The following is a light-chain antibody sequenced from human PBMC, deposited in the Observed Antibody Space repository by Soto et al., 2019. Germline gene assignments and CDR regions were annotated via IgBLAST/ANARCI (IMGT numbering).Light chain of an antibody. Sequence: QSVLTQPASVSGSPGQSITISCTGTSSDVGAYNFVSWYQQFPGKAPKLILYEVSNRPSGVSDRFSASKSGNTASLLISGLQAEDEADYHCSSQTGSATMVFGGGTKLTVL. CDR2: EVS. J-gene: IGLJ2*01. V-gene: IGLV2-14*01. CDR3: SSQTGSATMV. CDR1: SSDVGAYNF.